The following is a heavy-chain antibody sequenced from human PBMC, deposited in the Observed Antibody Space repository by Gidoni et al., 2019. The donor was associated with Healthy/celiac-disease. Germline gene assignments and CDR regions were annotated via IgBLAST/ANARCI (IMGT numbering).Heavy chain of an antibody. CDR2: IYYSGST. CDR3: ARASGIVVVPAAIAFDY. CDR1: GCSISSGGYY. J-gene: IGHJ4*02. V-gene: IGHV4-31*03. Sequence: QVQLQASGPVLVKPSQTLSLPCTVSGCSISSGGYYWSWIRQHPGKGLEWIGYIYYSGSTYYNPALKSRVTISVDTSKNQFSLKLSSVTAADTAVYYCARASGIVVVPAAIAFDYWGQGTLVTVSS. D-gene: IGHD2-2*01.